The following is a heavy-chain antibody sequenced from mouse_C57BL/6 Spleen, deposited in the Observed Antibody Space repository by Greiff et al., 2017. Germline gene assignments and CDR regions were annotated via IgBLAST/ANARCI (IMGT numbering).Heavy chain of an antibody. D-gene: IGHD1-1*01. CDR2: IWTGGGT. J-gene: IGHJ4*01. CDR1: GFSLTSYA. Sequence: VQGVESGPGLVAPSQSLSITCTVSGFSLTSYAISWVRQPPGKGLEWLGVIWTGGGTNYNSALKSRLSISKDNSKSQVFLKMNSLQTDDTARYYCARRVYGSSYGYAMDYWGQGTSVTVSS. CDR3: ARRVYGSSYGYAMDY. V-gene: IGHV2-9-1*01.